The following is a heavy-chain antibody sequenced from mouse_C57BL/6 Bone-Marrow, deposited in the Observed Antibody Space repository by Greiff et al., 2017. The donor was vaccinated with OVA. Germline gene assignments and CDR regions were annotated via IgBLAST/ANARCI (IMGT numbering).Heavy chain of an antibody. D-gene: IGHD1-1*02. CDR2: IYPRSGNT. CDR1: GYTFTSYG. V-gene: IGHV1-81*01. J-gene: IGHJ1*03. CDR3: ARNGGSGGYGED. Sequence: QVQLKQSGAELARPGASVKLSCKASGYTFTSYGISWVKQRPGQGLEWIGEIYPRSGNTYYNEKFKGQATLTADKSSSTAYMELRSLTSEDSAVDFGARNGGSGGYGEDWGKGTTVTVSA.